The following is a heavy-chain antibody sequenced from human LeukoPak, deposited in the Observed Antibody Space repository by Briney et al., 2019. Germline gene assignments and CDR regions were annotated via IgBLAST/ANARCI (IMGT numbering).Heavy chain of an antibody. D-gene: IGHD3-10*01. CDR2: ISFDGSDK. Sequence: GGSLRLSCAASGFTFNSFPMHWVRQAPGKGLEWVGLISFDGSDKSYADSVEGRFTISRDNSKNTLYLQMNRLSAEDTAVYYCARVLGFGSPPACWGQGTLVSVSS. J-gene: IGHJ4*02. CDR3: ARVLGFGSPPAC. V-gene: IGHV3-30*04. CDR1: GFTFNSFP.